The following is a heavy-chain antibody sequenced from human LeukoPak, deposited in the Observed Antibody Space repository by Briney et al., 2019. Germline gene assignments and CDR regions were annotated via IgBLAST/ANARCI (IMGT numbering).Heavy chain of an antibody. Sequence: SETLSLTCAVSGGSISSSNWWSWVRQPPGKGLEWIGEIYHSGSTNHNPSLKSRVTISVDKSKNQFSLKLSSVTAADTAVYYCARDRGEDYSNYRRVFDYWGQGTLVTVSS. CDR1: GGSISSSNW. CDR2: IYHSGST. J-gene: IGHJ4*02. CDR3: ARDRGEDYSNYRRVFDY. D-gene: IGHD4-11*01. V-gene: IGHV4-4*02.